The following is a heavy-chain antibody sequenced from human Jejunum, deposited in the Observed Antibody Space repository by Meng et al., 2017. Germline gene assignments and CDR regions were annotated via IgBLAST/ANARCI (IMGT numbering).Heavy chain of an antibody. J-gene: IGHJ5*02. CDR3: ATDVYGDGLAYLDP. CDR2: VFDSGSI. V-gene: IGHV4-61*01. D-gene: IGHD4-17*01. Sequence: VTPSGTLSLTCPVIGGCASGVCWYWTWMRQPPGKGLEWIGYVFDSGSIKYNPSLRSRVTISADTSKNQFSLELSSVTAADTAVYYCATDVYGDGLAYLDPWGQGSLVTVSS. CDR1: GGCASGVCWY.